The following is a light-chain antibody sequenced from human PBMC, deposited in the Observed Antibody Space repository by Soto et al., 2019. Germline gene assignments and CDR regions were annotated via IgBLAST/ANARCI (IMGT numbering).Light chain of an antibody. CDR3: AAWDDTLRGRNVV. CDR1: TSNIGNNY. J-gene: IGLJ2*01. Sequence: QSVLTQPPSASGTPGQRVTISCSGSTSNIGNNYVFWYQQLPGTAPKLLIYRNNQRPSGVPDRFSGSKSGTSASLAISGLRSEDDADYYCAAWDDTLRGRNVVFGGGTKLTVL. CDR2: RNN. V-gene: IGLV1-47*01.